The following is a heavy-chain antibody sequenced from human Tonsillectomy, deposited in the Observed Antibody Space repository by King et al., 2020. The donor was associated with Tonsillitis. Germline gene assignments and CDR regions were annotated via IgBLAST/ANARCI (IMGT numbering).Heavy chain of an antibody. D-gene: IGHD6-19*01. CDR1: GGSISSSNW. CDR2: IYHSGST. V-gene: IGHV4-4*02. J-gene: IGHJ4*02. CDR3: ARIQSSGWFYFDY. Sequence: QLQESGPGLVKPSGTLSLTCAVSGGSISSSNWWSWVRQPPGKGLEWIGEIYHSGSTNYKPSLKSRVTISVDKSKNQFSLKLRSVTAADTAVYYCARIQSSGWFYFDYWGQGTLVTVSS.